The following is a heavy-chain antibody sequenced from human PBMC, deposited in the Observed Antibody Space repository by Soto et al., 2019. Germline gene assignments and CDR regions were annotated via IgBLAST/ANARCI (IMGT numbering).Heavy chain of an antibody. V-gene: IGHV3-7*01. Sequence: GGSLRLSCAAPGFTFSDYWMTWVRQAPGKGLEWVANIKQDGSEKHYVDSVKGRFTSSRDNAKNSLYLQMNSLRAEDTAVYYCARPNYYGLGSQARFDYWGQGTLVTVSS. CDR2: IKQDGSEK. CDR3: ARPNYYGLGSQARFDY. CDR1: GFTFSDYW. J-gene: IGHJ4*02. D-gene: IGHD3-10*01.